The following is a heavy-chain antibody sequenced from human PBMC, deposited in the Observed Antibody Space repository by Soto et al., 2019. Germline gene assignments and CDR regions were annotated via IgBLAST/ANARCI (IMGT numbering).Heavy chain of an antibody. J-gene: IGHJ4*02. Sequence: SETLSLTCTVSGGSISSGGYYWSWIRQHPGKGLEWIGYIYYSGSTYYTPSLESRVTISVDTSKNQFSLKLSSVTVADTAVYYCASTYYNDSSGPFDYWGQGTLVTVSS. CDR1: GGSISSGGYY. D-gene: IGHD3-22*01. V-gene: IGHV4-31*03. CDR2: IYYSGST. CDR3: ASTYYNDSSGPFDY.